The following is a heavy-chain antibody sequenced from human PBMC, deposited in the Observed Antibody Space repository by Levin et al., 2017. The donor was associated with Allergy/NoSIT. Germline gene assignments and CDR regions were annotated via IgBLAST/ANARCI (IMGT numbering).Heavy chain of an antibody. Sequence: SETLSLTCTVSGGSISSSSHHWGWVRQPPGKGLEWIGSIYYTGTTYYRPSLRGRVTISVDTSKNQFSLKLTSVTAADTAMYYGAGEYSRSSAYWGQGTLVTVSS. D-gene: IGHD6-6*01. CDR3: AGEYSRSSAY. V-gene: IGHV4-39*07. CDR2: IYYTGTT. CDR1: GGSISSSSHH. J-gene: IGHJ4*02.